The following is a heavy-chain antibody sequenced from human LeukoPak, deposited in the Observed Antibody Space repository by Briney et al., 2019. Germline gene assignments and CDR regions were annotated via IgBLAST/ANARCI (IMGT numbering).Heavy chain of an antibody. CDR1: GFTFSSYA. CDR3: AKNLPNWGFYYMDV. V-gene: IGHV3-23*01. CDR2: IRGSGGST. J-gene: IGHJ6*03. Sequence: GGSLRLSCAASGFTFSSYAMSWVRQAPGKGLEWVSAIRGSGGSTYYADSVKGRFTISRDNSKNTLYLQMNSLRAEDTAVYYCAKNLPNWGFYYMDVWGKGTTVTVSS. D-gene: IGHD7-27*01.